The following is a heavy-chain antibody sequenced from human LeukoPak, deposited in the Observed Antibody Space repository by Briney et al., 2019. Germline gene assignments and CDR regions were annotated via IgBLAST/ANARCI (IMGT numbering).Heavy chain of an antibody. CDR1: AFTFSSYS. Sequence: GVTLTLSCSASAFTFSSYSMNWLRQAPGNELEWVSYISISITTIYYTYSVKVRFTISRDNAKNSLYLQMNSLRAEETAVYYCAREGKGPLEWLLSVYWGKGTLVTVS. J-gene: IGHJ4*02. CDR3: AREGKGPLEWLLSVY. V-gene: IGHV3-48*01. D-gene: IGHD3-3*01. CDR2: ISISITTI.